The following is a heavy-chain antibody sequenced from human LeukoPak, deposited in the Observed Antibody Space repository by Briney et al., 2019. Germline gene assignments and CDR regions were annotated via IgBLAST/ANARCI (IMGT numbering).Heavy chain of an antibody. CDR3: ASKQYDFWSGYQYYFDY. V-gene: IGHV1-69*05. D-gene: IGHD3-3*01. CDR2: IIPIFGTA. J-gene: IGHJ4*02. Sequence: SVKVSCKASGGTFSSYAISWVRQAPGQGLEWMGGIIPIFGTANYAQKFQGRVTITTDESTSTAYMELSSLRSEDTAVYYCASKQYDFWSGYQYYFDYWGQGTLVTVSS. CDR1: GGTFSSYA.